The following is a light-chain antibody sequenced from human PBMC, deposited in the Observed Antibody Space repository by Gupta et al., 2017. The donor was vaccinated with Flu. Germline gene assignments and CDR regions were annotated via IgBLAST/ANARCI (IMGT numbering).Light chain of an antibody. CDR3: QQTYVAPFT. CDR1: QNIDES. CDR2: HSS. Sequence: DIQLTQSPSSLSAAVGDRVTITCRASQNIDESLNWYQQRPGQSPAPLIFHSSTLESGIPSRFSDSGSETDFTLSISNLQPEDFATYHCQQTYVAPFTFGQGTRL. V-gene: IGKV1-39*01. J-gene: IGKJ5*01.